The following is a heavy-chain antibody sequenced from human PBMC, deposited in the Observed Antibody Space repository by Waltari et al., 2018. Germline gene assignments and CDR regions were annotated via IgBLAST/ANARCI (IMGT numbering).Heavy chain of an antibody. J-gene: IGHJ6*03. D-gene: IGHD6-13*01. CDR1: GGSFRGSY. CDR3: ARSRQQLVRSYYYMDV. CDR2: INHSGST. V-gene: IGHV4-34*01. Sequence: QVQLQQWGAGLLKPSETLSLTCAVYGGSFRGSYWSGIRQPPGKGLEWIGEINHSGSTNYNPSLKSRVTISVDTSKNQFSLKLSSVTAADTAVYYCARSRQQLVRSYYYMDVWGKGTTVTVSS.